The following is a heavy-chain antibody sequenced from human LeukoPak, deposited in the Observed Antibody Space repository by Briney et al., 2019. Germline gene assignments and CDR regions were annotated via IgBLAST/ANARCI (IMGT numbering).Heavy chain of an antibody. J-gene: IGHJ4*02. V-gene: IGHV1-2*02. CDR1: GYTFTGYY. CDR2: INPNSGGT. Sequence: ASVKVSCKASGYTFTGYYMHWVRQAPGQGLEWMGWINPNSGGTNYAQKFQGRVTMTRDTSISTAYTELRRLRSDDTAVYYCAREGTDGSYYGFDYWGQGTLVTVSS. CDR3: AREGTDGSYYGFDY. D-gene: IGHD1-26*01.